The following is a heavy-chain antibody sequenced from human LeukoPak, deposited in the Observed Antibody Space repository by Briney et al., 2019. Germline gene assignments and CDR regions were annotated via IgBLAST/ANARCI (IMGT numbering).Heavy chain of an antibody. Sequence: GGSLRLSCAASGFTFSSYSMNWVRQAPGKGLEWVSSISSSSSYIYYADSVKGRFTISRDNSKNRMYLQINSLRGEDTAVYYCAKMDYVVNWGQGTLVTVSS. D-gene: IGHD4-17*01. CDR1: GFTFSSYS. J-gene: IGHJ4*02. CDR2: ISSSSSYI. V-gene: IGHV3-21*04. CDR3: AKMDYVVN.